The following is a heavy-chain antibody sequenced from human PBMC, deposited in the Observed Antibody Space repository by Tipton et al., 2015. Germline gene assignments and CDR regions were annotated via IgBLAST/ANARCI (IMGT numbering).Heavy chain of an antibody. D-gene: IGHD3-9*01. V-gene: IGHV4-38-2*01. J-gene: IGHJ4*02. CDR3: ACQDYDSLTRDYQTVDY. CDR1: AYSISSDYY. Sequence: TLSLTCAVSAYSISSDYYWGWIRQPPGKGLEWIGSISHSGNTYYNPSLKSRVTMSRDTSKNQFSLKLTSVTAADTAVYYCACQDYDSLTRDYQTVDYWGQGPLVTVSS. CDR2: ISHSGNT.